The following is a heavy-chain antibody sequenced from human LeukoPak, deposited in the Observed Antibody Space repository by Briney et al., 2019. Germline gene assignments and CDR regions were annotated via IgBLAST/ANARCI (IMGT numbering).Heavy chain of an antibody. D-gene: IGHD5-24*01. CDR1: GGSISSYY. CDR3: ASVRSGRYYFDY. Sequence: SETLSLTCTVSGGSISSYYWSWIRQPPGKGLEWIGYIYYSGSTNYNPSLKSRVTISVDTSKNQFSLKLTSVTAADTAVYYCASVRSGRYYFDYWGQGTLVTVSS. CDR2: IYYSGST. J-gene: IGHJ4*02. V-gene: IGHV4-59*01.